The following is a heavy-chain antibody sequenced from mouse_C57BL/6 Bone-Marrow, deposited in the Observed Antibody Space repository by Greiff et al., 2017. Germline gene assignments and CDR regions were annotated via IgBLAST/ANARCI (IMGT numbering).Heavy chain of an antibody. V-gene: IGHV5-4*01. CDR1: GFTFSSYA. J-gene: IGHJ4*01. D-gene: IGHD2-12*01. CDR2: ISDGGSYT. Sequence: EVQVVESGGGLVKPGGSLKLSCAASGFTFSSYAMSWVRQTPEKRLEWVATISDGGSYTYYPDNVKGRFTISRDNAKNNLYLQMSHLKSEDTAMYYCAESYLYAMDYWGQGTSVTVTA. CDR3: AESYLYAMDY.